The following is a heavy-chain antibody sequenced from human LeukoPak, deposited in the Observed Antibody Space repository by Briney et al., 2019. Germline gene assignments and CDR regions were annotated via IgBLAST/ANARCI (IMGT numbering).Heavy chain of an antibody. J-gene: IGHJ5*02. D-gene: IGHD6-13*01. V-gene: IGHV1-69*05. CDR3: ARDIRTYSSSWNRWFDP. Sequence: GASVKVSCKASGGTFSSYAISWVRQAPGQGLEWMGGIIPIFGTANYAQKLQGRVTMTTDTSTSTAYMELRSLRSDDTAVYYCARDIRTYSSSWNRWFDPWGQGTLVTVSS. CDR1: GGTFSSYA. CDR2: IIPIFGTA.